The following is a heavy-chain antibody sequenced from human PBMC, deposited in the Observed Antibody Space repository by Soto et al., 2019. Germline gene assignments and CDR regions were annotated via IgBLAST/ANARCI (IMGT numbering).Heavy chain of an antibody. V-gene: IGHV6-1*01. CDR3: ARAYYYYYGMDV. CDR1: GDSVSSNSAA. J-gene: IGHJ6*02. D-gene: IGHD2-21*01. CDR2: TYYRSKWYN. Sequence: QTLSLPCDISGDSVSSNSAALNWIRQSPSRGLEWLGRTYYRSKWYNDYAVSVKSRITINPDTSKNQFSLQLNSVTPEDTAVYYCARAYYYYYGMDVWGQGTTVTVSS.